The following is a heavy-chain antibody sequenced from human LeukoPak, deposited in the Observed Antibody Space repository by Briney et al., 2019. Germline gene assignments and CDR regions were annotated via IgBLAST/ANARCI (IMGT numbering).Heavy chain of an antibody. CDR2: IWYDGSNK. D-gene: IGHD7-27*01. CDR3: ASLGRSYSYSGMDA. CDR1: GFTFSSYG. J-gene: IGHJ6*04. Sequence: PGRSLRLSCAASGFTFSSYGMHWVRQAPGKGLEWVAVIWYDGSNKYYADSVKGRFTISRDNSKNTLYLQMNSLRAEDTAVYYCASLGRSYSYSGMDAWGKGTTVTVSS. V-gene: IGHV3-33*01.